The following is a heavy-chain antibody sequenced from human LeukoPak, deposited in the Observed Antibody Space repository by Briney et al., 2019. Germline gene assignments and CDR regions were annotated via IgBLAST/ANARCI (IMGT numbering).Heavy chain of an antibody. J-gene: IGHJ4*02. CDR3: ARGRGVMGSFDY. Sequence: GGSLRPSWAASGFTFSSYGMHWVRQAPGKGLEWVAVIWYDGSNKYYADSVKGRFTISRDNSKNTLYLQMNSLRAEDTAVYYCARGRGVMGSFDYWGQGTLVTVSS. CDR2: IWYDGSNK. D-gene: IGHD3-10*01. V-gene: IGHV3-33*01. CDR1: GFTFSSYG.